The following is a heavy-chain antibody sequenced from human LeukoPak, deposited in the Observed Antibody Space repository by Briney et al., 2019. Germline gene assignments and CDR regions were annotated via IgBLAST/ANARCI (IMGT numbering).Heavy chain of an antibody. D-gene: IGHD1-7*01. V-gene: IGHV5-51*01. CDR3: ARNYQWNYVPDT. CDR1: GYIFTSYW. CDR2: IYPGDSDT. Sequence: GESLKISWKGSGYIFTSYWICWVREMPGKGLEWMGIIYPGDSDTRYSPSFQGQVTISADKSISTAYLQWSRLKASDPAMYYCARNYQWNYVPDTWGQGRLVTVS. J-gene: IGHJ5*02.